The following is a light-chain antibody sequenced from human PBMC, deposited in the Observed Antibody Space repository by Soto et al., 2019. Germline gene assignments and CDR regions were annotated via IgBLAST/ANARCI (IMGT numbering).Light chain of an antibody. J-gene: IGKJ2*01. CDR2: GAS. V-gene: IGKV3-20*01. CDR3: QQYGGSPYT. CDR1: QYIASSY. Sequence: EIVLTQSPGTLSLSPGEGATLSCRSSQYIASSYLAWYQQRRGQAPRLLIYGASSRSTGIPDRLSGRGSGTDFTLTFSRLKPEDFAVYASQQYGGSPYTSGLGTKVEIK.